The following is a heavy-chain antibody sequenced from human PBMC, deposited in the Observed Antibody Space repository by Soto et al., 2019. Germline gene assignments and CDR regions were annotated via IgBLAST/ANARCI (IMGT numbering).Heavy chain of an antibody. CDR3: ARGSNDILTGPPEASHY. CDR2: ISAYNGNT. Sequence: ASVKVSCKASGYTFTSYGISWVRQAPGQGLEWMGWISAYNGNTNYAQKLQGRVTMTTDTSTSTAYMELRSLRSDDTAVYYCARGSNDILTGPPEASHYRCPGLLVTLSS. J-gene: IGHJ4*02. V-gene: IGHV1-18*01. D-gene: IGHD3-9*01. CDR1: GYTFTSYG.